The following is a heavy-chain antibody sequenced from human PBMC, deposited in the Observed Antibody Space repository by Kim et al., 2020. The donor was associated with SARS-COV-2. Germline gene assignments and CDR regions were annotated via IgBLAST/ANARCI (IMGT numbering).Heavy chain of an antibody. J-gene: IGHJ2*01. V-gene: IGHV4-59*11. D-gene: IGHD4-4*01. CDR1: GDSISSHY. CDR3: ARNDRSTVLWYFDL. CDR2: VFHRGST. Sequence: SETLSLTCNVSGDSISSHYWSWIRQPPGKGLEWIGYVFHRGSTKYNPSLKSRVTISVDTSKNQFSLKLSSVTAADTAVYYCARNDRSTVLWYFDLWGRGTLVSVSS.